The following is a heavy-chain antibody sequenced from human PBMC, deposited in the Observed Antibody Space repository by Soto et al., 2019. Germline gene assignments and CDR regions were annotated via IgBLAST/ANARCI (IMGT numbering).Heavy chain of an antibody. CDR3: ARSGYSYGYSGYAFDI. CDR2: IIPIFGIA. D-gene: IGHD5-18*01. V-gene: IGHV1-69*13. J-gene: IGHJ3*02. CDR1: GGTFSSYA. Sequence: SVKVSCKASGGTFSSYAISWVRQAPGQGLEWMGGIIPIFGIANYAQKFQGRVTITADESTSTAYMELSSLRSEDTAVYYCARSGYSYGYSGYAFDIWGQGTMVTVSS.